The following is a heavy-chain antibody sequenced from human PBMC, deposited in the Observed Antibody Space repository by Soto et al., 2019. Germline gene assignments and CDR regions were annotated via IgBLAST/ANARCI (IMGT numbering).Heavy chain of an antibody. Sequence: EVQLVESGGGLVKPGGSLRLSCAASGFTFSDYSMTWVRQAPGKGLEWVSSISSTSIYIFYADSVKGRFTISRDNAKNSLYLQMNSLRAVDTAVYYCARDANLVDSWGQGTLVIVSS. CDR3: ARDANLVDS. CDR1: GFTFSDYS. V-gene: IGHV3-21*01. D-gene: IGHD2-15*01. J-gene: IGHJ4*02. CDR2: ISSTSIYI.